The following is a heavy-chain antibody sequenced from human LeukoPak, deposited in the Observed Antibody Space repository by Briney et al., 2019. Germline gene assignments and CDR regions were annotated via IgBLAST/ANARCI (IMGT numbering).Heavy chain of an antibody. D-gene: IGHD7-27*01. Sequence: NPSETLSLTCTISGDFITAYYWSWIRQAPGKGLEWIGYVYYSGSTEYNPSLRTRVTISLDMSKHHFSLNLTSVTAADTAVYYCATNTGTVFDNWGQGALVTVSS. CDR3: ATNTGTVFDN. J-gene: IGHJ4*02. CDR1: GDFITAYY. CDR2: VYYSGST. V-gene: IGHV4-59*01.